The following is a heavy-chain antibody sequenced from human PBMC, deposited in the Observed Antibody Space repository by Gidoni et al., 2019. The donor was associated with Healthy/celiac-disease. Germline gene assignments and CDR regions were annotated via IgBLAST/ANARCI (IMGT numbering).Heavy chain of an antibody. V-gene: IGHV3-23*01. CDR3: AKTQRTLDPYYDSSGLDY. J-gene: IGHJ4*02. D-gene: IGHD3-22*01. CDR2: ISVSGVST. CDR1: GFTFSSYA. Sequence: EVQLLESGGGLVQPGGSLRLSCAASGFTFSSYAMSWVRQVPGKGLEWFSAISVSGVSTYYADSLKGRFTISRDNSKNTLYLQMNSLRAEDTAVYYGAKTQRTLDPYYDSSGLDYWGQGTLVTVSS.